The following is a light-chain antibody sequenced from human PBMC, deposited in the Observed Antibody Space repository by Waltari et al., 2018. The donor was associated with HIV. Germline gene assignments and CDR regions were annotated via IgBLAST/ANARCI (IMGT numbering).Light chain of an antibody. V-gene: IGKV1-5*03. CDR2: RAS. CDR3: QQYSSYLT. CDR1: HSISTW. Sequence: DIQMTQSPSTLSASLGDRVTITCRASHSISTWLAWYQRKPGKAPKLLIYRASTLQKGVPSRFSGTGSGTEFTLTITNLQPDDFATYYCQQYSSYLTFGPGTKLEIK. J-gene: IGKJ2*01.